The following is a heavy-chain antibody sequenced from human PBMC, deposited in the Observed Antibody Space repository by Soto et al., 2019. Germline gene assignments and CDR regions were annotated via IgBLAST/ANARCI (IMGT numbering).Heavy chain of an antibody. CDR1: GFPFSSYW. Sequence: EVQLVESGGDLVQRGGSLRLSCAASGFPFSSYWMHWVRHTPGKGLDWVARISGDGVTTYSADSVTGRFTVSRDNAKNTLSLQISGLRAEDTAVYYCAREYYGLLTGYYTDYWGQGTLVSVSS. J-gene: IGHJ4*02. D-gene: IGHD3-9*01. CDR2: ISGDGVTT. CDR3: AREYYGLLTGYYTDY. V-gene: IGHV3-74*01.